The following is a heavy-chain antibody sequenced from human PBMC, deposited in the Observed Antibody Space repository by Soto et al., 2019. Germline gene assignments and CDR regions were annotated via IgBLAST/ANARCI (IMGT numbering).Heavy chain of an antibody. Sequence: SETLCITCTFSGGSISIGGYCWSGIRQHPGKGLEWIGYIYYSGSTYYNPSLKSRVTISVDTSKNQFSLKLSSVTAADTAVYYCATRRVVVAAPGEDGMDVWGQGTTVTVSS. J-gene: IGHJ6*01. CDR2: IYYSGST. CDR3: ATRRVVVAAPGEDGMDV. V-gene: IGHV4-31*03. D-gene: IGHD2-15*01. CDR1: GGSISIGGYC.